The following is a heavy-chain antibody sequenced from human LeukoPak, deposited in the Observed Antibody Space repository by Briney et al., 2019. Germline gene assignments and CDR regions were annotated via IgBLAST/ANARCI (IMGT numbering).Heavy chain of an antibody. D-gene: IGHD2-8*01. V-gene: IGHV4-59*11. CDR3: ARCISAGGMDV. Sequence: SGTLSLTCSVSGGSISGHYWTWIRQSPDKGLELIGHIFYSGSTNYNPSLESRVTISIDPSNNQFSLRLTSVTAADTAVYYCARCISAGGMDVWGQGTTVTVSS. CDR1: GGSISGHY. CDR2: IFYSGST. J-gene: IGHJ6*02.